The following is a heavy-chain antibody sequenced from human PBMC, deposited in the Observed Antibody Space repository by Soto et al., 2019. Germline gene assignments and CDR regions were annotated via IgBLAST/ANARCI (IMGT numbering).Heavy chain of an antibody. CDR1: GDSVSSNSAA. CDR2: TYYRSKWYN. J-gene: IGHJ6*02. Sequence: SQTLSLTCAISGDSVSSNSAAWNWIRQSPSRGLEWLGRTYYRSKWYNDYAVSVKSRITINPDTSKNQFSLQLNSVTPEDTAVYYCARGGEDFWSGYYDGMDVWGQGTTVTVSS. V-gene: IGHV6-1*01. D-gene: IGHD3-3*01. CDR3: ARGGEDFWSGYYDGMDV.